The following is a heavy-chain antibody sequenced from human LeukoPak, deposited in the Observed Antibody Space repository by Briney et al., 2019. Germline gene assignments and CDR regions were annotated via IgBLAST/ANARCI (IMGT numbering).Heavy chain of an antibody. V-gene: IGHV4-39*07. Sequence: SETLSLTCTVSGGSISSIGHYWAWIRQPPGKGLEWIASIYYSGTTYYNPSLKSRVTISVDTSKNQFSLKLNSVTAADTAVYYCARAGLLPAAIHDAFDIWAKGRWSPSLQ. J-gene: IGHJ3*02. CDR2: IYYSGTT. CDR1: GGSISSIGHY. D-gene: IGHD2-2*01. CDR3: ARAGLLPAAIHDAFDI.